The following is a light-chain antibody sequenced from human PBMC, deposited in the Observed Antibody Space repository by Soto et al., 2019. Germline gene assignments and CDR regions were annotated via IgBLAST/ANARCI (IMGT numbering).Light chain of an antibody. CDR1: QSISSW. CDR2: KAS. Sequence: DIQMTQSPSTLSASVGDRVTITCRASQSISSWLAWYQQKPGKAPKLLIYKASSLESGVPSRFSGRGSGREFTLTISSLKPDDFATYYCQQYNSYPYTFGQGTKLEIK. J-gene: IGKJ2*01. V-gene: IGKV1-5*03. CDR3: QQYNSYPYT.